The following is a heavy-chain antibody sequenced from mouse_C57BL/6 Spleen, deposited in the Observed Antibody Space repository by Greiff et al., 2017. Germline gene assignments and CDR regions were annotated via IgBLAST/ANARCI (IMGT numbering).Heavy chain of an antibody. CDR2: ISSGGSYT. J-gene: IGHJ4*01. Sequence: DVKLVESGGDLVKPGGSLKLSCAASGFTFSSYGMSWVRQTPDKRLEWVATISSGGSYTYYPDSVKGRFTISRDNAKNTLYLQMSSLKSEDTAMYYCARRNYPHYYAMDYWGQGTSVTVSS. CDR1: GFTFSSYG. V-gene: IGHV5-6*02. CDR3: ARRNYPHYYAMDY. D-gene: IGHD2-1*01.